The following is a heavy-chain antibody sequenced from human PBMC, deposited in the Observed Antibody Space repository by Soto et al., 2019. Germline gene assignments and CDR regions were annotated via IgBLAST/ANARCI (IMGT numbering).Heavy chain of an antibody. D-gene: IGHD3-9*01. CDR3: FSSDWSSRDY. CDR2: IRNKANSYTT. Sequence: EVQLVESGGGLVQPGGSLKLSCSASGFTFSGSAMHWVRQASGKGLEWVGRIRNKANSYTTAYAASVKGRFTNSRDDSKNPAYLQMNRLKTEDTAVYYCFSSDWSSRDYWGQGTLVTVSS. J-gene: IGHJ4*02. V-gene: IGHV3-73*02. CDR1: GFTFSGSA.